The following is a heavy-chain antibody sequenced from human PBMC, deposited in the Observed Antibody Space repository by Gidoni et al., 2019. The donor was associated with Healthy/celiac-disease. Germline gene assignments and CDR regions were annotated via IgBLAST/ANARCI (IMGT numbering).Heavy chain of an antibody. CDR2: IYHSGST. D-gene: IGHD3-22*01. Sequence: QVQLPESGPGLVKPSGTLSLTCAVSGGPLRSINWWSWVRQPPGKGLEWIGEIYHSGSTNYNPSLKSRVTISVDKSKNQFSLKLSSVTAADTAVYYCASLLNYDSSGYYYEHFDYWGQGTLVTVSS. J-gene: IGHJ4*02. V-gene: IGHV4-4*02. CDR1: GGPLRSINW. CDR3: ASLLNYDSSGYYYEHFDY.